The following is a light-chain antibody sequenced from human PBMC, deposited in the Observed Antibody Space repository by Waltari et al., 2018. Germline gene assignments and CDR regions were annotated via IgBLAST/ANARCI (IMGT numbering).Light chain of an antibody. V-gene: IGKV3-11*01. Sequence: IVWTQAPATRSLSPEGRATLSCRASQSVSSYLAWYQQKPGQAPRLLIYDASNRATGIPARFSGSGSGTDFTLTISSLEPEDFAVYYCQQRSNWPLTFGGGTKVEIK. CDR1: QSVSSY. J-gene: IGKJ4*01. CDR2: DAS. CDR3: QQRSNWPLT.